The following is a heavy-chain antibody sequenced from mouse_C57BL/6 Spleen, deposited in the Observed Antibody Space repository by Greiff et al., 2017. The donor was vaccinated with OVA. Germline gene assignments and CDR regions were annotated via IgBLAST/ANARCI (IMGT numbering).Heavy chain of an antibody. V-gene: IGHV1-50*01. CDR2: IDPSDSYT. CDR3: ARAENPYFDY. J-gene: IGHJ2*01. CDR1: GYTFTSYW. Sequence: QVQLQQSGAELVKPGASVKLSCKASGYTFTSYWMQWVKQRPGQGLEWIGEIDPSDSYTNYNQKFKGKATLTVDTSSSTAYMQLSSLTSEDSAVYYCARAENPYFDYWGQGTTLTVSS.